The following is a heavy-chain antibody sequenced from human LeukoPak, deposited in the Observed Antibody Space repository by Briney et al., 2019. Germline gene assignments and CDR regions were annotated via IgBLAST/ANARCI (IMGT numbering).Heavy chain of an antibody. CDR2: ISSSSSYI. Sequence: PGGSLRLSCAGSGFIFSNYWMSWVRQAPGKGLEWVSSISSSSSYIYYADSVKGRFTISRDNAKNSLYLQMNSLRAEDTAVYYCARDAVVTGDWGQGTLVTVSS. V-gene: IGHV3-21*01. CDR1: GFIFSNYW. D-gene: IGHD2-21*02. J-gene: IGHJ4*02. CDR3: ARDAVVTGD.